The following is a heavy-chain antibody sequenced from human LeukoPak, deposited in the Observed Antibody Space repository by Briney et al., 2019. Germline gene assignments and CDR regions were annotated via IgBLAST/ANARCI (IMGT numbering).Heavy chain of an antibody. CDR1: GFTFSSYA. CDR3: AKDLGYYDSSGYSPIH. CDR2: ISGSGGST. Sequence: PGGSLRLSCAASGFTFSSYAMSWVRQAPGKGLEWVSAISGSGGSTYYADSVKGRFTISRDNSKNTLYLQMNSLRAEDTAVYYCAKDLGYYDSSGYSPIHWGQGTLVTVSS. D-gene: IGHD3-22*01. V-gene: IGHV3-23*01. J-gene: IGHJ4*02.